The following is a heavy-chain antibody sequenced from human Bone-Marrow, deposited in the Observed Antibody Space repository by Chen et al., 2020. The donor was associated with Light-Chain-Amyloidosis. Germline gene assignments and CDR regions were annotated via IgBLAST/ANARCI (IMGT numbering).Heavy chain of an antibody. CDR2: IYSGGST. D-gene: IGHD3-10*01. J-gene: IGHJ4*02. CDR3: AGTYGSGSYYADY. CDR1: GLTVSINY. Sequence: EVQLVESGGGLIKTGGSLRLSCGGAGLTVSINYMSWVRQAPGKGMEWVSVIYSGGSTYYADSVKGRFTISRDNSKNTLYLQMNSLRAEDTAVYYCAGTYGSGSYYADYWGQGTLVTVSS. V-gene: IGHV3-53*01.